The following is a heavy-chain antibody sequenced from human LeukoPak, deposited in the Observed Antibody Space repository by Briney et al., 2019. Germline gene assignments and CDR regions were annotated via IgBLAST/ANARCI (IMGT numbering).Heavy chain of an antibody. Sequence: GGSLRLSWAASGFTVSSNYMSWVRQAPGKGLEWVSVIYSGGSTYYADSVKGRFTISRDNSKNTLYLQMNSLRAEDTAVYYCARVWFGEFAYFDYWGQGTLVTVSS. J-gene: IGHJ4*02. V-gene: IGHV3-53*01. D-gene: IGHD3-10*01. CDR2: IYSGGST. CDR1: GFTVSSNY. CDR3: ARVWFGEFAYFDY.